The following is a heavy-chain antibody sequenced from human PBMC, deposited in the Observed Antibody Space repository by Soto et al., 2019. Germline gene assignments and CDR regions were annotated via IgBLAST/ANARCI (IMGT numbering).Heavy chain of an antibody. CDR3: AKAPGYSSSWYGDAFDI. J-gene: IGHJ3*02. Sequence: PGGSLRLSCAASGFTFSSYGMHWVRQAPSKGLEWVAVISYDGSNKYYADSVKGRFTISRDNSKNTLYLQMNSLRAEDTAVYYCAKAPGYSSSWYGDAFDIWGQGTMVTVSS. CDR1: GFTFSSYG. V-gene: IGHV3-30*18. D-gene: IGHD6-13*01. CDR2: ISYDGSNK.